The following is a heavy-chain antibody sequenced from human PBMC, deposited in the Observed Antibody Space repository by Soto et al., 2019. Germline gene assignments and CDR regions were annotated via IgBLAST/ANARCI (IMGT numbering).Heavy chain of an antibody. D-gene: IGHD5-18*01. Sequence: SETLSLTCTVSGGSISSGGSYWSWIRQSPGKGLEWIGYIYYSGSTHYNPSLQNRVTISIDTSKNQVSLKVNSVTAADTAVYYCARDHPHSYGVYYFDYWGQGTPVTVSS. J-gene: IGHJ4*02. CDR1: GGSISSGGSY. CDR2: IYYSGST. V-gene: IGHV4-61*08. CDR3: ARDHPHSYGVYYFDY.